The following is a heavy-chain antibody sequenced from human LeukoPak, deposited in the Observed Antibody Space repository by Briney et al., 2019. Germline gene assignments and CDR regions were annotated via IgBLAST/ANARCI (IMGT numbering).Heavy chain of an antibody. Sequence: GASVKVSCKASGYTFTGYYMHWVRQAPGQGLEWMGWINPNSGGTNYAQKFQGRVTMTRDTSISTAYMELSRLRSDDTAVYYCASVRLGPYCSGGSCGDYWGQGTLVTVSS. CDR3: ASVRLGPYCSGGSCGDY. D-gene: IGHD2-15*01. CDR2: INPNSGGT. V-gene: IGHV1-2*02. CDR1: GYTFTGYY. J-gene: IGHJ4*02.